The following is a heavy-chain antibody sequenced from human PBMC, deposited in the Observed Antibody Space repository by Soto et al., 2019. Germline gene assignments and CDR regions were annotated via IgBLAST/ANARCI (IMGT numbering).Heavy chain of an antibody. CDR3: TTSGRRWPDAFDI. CDR1: GGSFTSYY. Sequence: QVQLQQWGAGLLKPSETLSLTCAVYGGSFTSYYWNWVRQPPGKGLEWIGEVTPSGGSNYNPSLKSRVTISRDTSKNQFSLELRSVTAADTSLYYCTTSGRRWPDAFDIWGQGAMVTVSS. CDR2: VTPSGGS. V-gene: IGHV4-34*01. J-gene: IGHJ3*02. D-gene: IGHD2-15*01.